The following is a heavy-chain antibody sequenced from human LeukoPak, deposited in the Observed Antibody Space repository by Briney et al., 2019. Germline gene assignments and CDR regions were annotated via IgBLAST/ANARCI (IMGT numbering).Heavy chain of an antibody. Sequence: GGSLRLSCAASGFTFSSYAMHWVRQAPGKGLEWVAVISYDGSNKYYADSVKGRFTISRDNSKNTLYLQMNSLRAEDTAVYYCARDFLTGEELDYWGQGTLVTVSS. CDR3: ARDFLTGEELDY. CDR2: ISYDGSNK. D-gene: IGHD7-27*01. V-gene: IGHV3-30-3*01. CDR1: GFTFSSYA. J-gene: IGHJ4*02.